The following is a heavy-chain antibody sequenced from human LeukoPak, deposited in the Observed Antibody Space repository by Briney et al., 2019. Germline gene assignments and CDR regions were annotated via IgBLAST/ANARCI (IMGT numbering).Heavy chain of an antibody. J-gene: IGHJ3*02. D-gene: IGHD3-10*01. CDR1: GYTFTSYG. CDR2: MNPNTGNT. V-gene: IGHV1-8*02. Sequence: GASVKVSCKASGYTFTSYGISWVRQATGQELEWMGWMNPNTGNTGYAQKFQGRVTMTRNTSISTVYMELSSLRSDDTAMYYCARDTTSTGSNSDAFENWGQGTMVTVSS. CDR3: ARDTTSTGSNSDAFEN.